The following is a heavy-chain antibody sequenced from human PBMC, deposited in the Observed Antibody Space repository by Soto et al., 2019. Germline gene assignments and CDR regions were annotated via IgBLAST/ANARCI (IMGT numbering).Heavy chain of an antibody. CDR1: GFTFSSYA. V-gene: IGHV3-23*01. CDR3: VDAYGFGY. CDR2: ISGSSGTT. Sequence: EVQLLESGGGLVQPGGSLRLSCAASGFTFSSYAMSWVRQAPGKGLEWASAISGSSGTTYYADSVKGRFTISRDNSKKTLYLQMNNPRAEYTAGYYWVDAYGFGYWGQGTLVTVSS. J-gene: IGHJ4*02. D-gene: IGHD4-17*01.